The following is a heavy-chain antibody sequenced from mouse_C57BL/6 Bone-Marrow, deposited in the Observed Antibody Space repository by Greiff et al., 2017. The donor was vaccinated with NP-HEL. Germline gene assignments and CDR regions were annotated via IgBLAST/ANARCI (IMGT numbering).Heavy chain of an antibody. CDR1: GFTFSSYT. J-gene: IGHJ4*01. D-gene: IGHD2-1*01. CDR2: ISGGGGNT. Sequence: EVKLVESGGGLVKPGGSLKLSCAASGFTFSSYTMSWVRQTPEKRLEWVATISGGGGNTYYPDSVKGRFTISRDNAKKTLYLQMSSLRSEDTALYYCARLDGNYRYYYAMDYWGQGTSVTVSS. V-gene: IGHV5-9*01. CDR3: ARLDGNYRYYYAMDY.